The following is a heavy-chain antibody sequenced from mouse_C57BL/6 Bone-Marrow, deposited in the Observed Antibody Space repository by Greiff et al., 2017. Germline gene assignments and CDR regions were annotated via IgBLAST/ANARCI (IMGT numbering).Heavy chain of an antibody. CDR2: ISSGSSTI. D-gene: IGHD2-2*01. J-gene: IGHJ3*01. CDR1: GFTFSDYG. V-gene: IGHV5-17*01. Sequence: EVQGVESGGGLVKPGGSLKLSCAATGFTFSDYGMHWVRQAPEKGLEWVAYISSGSSTIYYADTVKGRFTISRDNAKKTLFLQMSSLRSEDTAMYYCARGGNNGYDGCAYWGQGTLGTVSA. CDR3: ARGGNNGYDGCAY.